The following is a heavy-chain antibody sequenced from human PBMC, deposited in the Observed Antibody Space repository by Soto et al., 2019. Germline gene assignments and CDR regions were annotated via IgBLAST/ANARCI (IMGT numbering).Heavy chain of an antibody. CDR1: GGTFSTYA. J-gene: IGHJ3*02. V-gene: IGHV1-69*13. CDR2: IIPIFGTA. D-gene: IGHD3-3*01. CDR3: AREIFGVIISGGSDAFDI. Sequence: ASVKVSCKASGGTFSTYAIGWVRQAPGQGLEWMGGIIPIFGTAKYAQKFQGRVTITADESTSTAYMELSSLRSEDTAVYYCAREIFGVIISGGSDAFDIWGQGTMVTVSS.